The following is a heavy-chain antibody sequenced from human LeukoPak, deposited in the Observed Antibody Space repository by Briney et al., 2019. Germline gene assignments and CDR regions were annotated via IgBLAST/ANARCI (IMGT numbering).Heavy chain of an antibody. CDR1: GFSVSNNY. J-gene: IGHJ6*02. Sequence: GGSLRLSCAASGFSVSNNYMGWVREAPGKGLEWVSVIYSGGSTHYADSVKGRFTVSRDNSKNTLYVQMNSLRAEDTAVYYCARYSAYHYAMDVWGQGTTVTVSS. D-gene: IGHD2-21*01. CDR2: IYSGGST. V-gene: IGHV3-53*01. CDR3: ARYSAYHYAMDV.